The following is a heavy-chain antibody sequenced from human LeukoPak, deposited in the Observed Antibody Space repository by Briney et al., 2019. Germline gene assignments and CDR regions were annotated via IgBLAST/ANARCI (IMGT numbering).Heavy chain of an antibody. D-gene: IGHD1-26*01. J-gene: IGHJ4*02. CDR1: GGSISSSSYY. CDR3: ARQEVGATTGFDY. CDR2: IDDSGST. Sequence: PSETLSLTCTVSGGSISSSSYYWGWIRQPPGKGLEWIGSIDDSGSTYYNPSLKSRVTISVDTSKNQFSLTLSSVTAADTAVYYCARQEVGATTGFDYWGQGTLVTVSS. V-gene: IGHV4-39*01.